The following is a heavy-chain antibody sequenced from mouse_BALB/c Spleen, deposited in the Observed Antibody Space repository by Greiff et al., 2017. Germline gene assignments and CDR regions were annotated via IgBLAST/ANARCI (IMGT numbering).Heavy chain of an antibody. CDR3: ARQRTARAPYAMDY. Sequence: EVKLQESGPELVKPGASVKVSCKASGYAFTSYNMYWVKQSHGKSLEWIGYIDPYNGGTSYNQKFKGKATLTVDKSSSTAYMHLNSLTSEDSAVYYCARQRTARAPYAMDYWGQGTSVTVSS. D-gene: IGHD3-2*01. V-gene: IGHV1S135*01. CDR2: IDPYNGGT. J-gene: IGHJ4*01. CDR1: GYAFTSYN.